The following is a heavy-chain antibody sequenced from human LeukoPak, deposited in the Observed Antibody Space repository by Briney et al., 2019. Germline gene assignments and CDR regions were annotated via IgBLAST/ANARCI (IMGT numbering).Heavy chain of an antibody. J-gene: IGHJ4*02. CDR3: ARGDFYGSGRSFDS. V-gene: IGHV4-34*01. CDR1: GGSFSGYY. D-gene: IGHD3-10*01. Sequence: PSETLSLTCAVYGGSFSGYYWNWIRQTPGKGLEWVGEISHSGIINYIPSLMSRVSLSVDTSKNQFSLKLTSVTAADTAVYYCARGDFYGSGRSFDSWGQGTLVTVSS. CDR2: ISHSGII.